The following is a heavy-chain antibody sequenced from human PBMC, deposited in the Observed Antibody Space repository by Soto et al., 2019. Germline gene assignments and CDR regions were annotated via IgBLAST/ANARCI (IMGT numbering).Heavy chain of an antibody. CDR3: ARRSGDYANDAFDI. D-gene: IGHD4-17*01. Sequence: ASVKVSCKASGYTFTGYYMHWVRQAPGQGLEWMGWINPNSGGTNYAQKFQGWVTMTRDTSISTAYMELSRLRSDDTAVYYCARRSGDYANDAFDIWGQGTMVTVSS. CDR1: GYTFTGYY. CDR2: INPNSGGT. J-gene: IGHJ3*02. V-gene: IGHV1-2*04.